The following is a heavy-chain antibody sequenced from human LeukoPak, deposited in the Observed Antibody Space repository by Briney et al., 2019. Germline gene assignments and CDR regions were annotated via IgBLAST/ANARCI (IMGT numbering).Heavy chain of an antibody. D-gene: IGHD6-19*01. CDR1: GFTFSSYC. Sequence: GGSLRLSCAASGFTFSSYCMNWVRQAPGKGLEWVSYISSSGDTIYYADSMKGRFTISRDNAKNSLYLQMNSLRAEDTAVYYCARRSTVAGLFAGGYWGQGTLVTVSS. CDR3: ARRSTVAGLFAGGY. J-gene: IGHJ4*02. CDR2: ISSSGDTI. V-gene: IGHV3-48*04.